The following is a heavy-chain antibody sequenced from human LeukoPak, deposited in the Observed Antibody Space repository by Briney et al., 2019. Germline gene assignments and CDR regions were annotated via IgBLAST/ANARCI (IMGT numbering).Heavy chain of an antibody. CDR3: ARVGYQGDYGDANFDY. CDR1: GFTFTTFW. J-gene: IGHJ4*02. Sequence: PGGSLRLSCAASGFTFTTFWMTWVRQAPGKGLEWVAVISYDGSNKYYADSVKGRFTISRDNSKNTLYLQMNSLRAEDTAVYYCARVGYQGDYGDANFDYWGQGTLVTVSS. V-gene: IGHV3-30-3*01. D-gene: IGHD4-17*01. CDR2: ISYDGSNK.